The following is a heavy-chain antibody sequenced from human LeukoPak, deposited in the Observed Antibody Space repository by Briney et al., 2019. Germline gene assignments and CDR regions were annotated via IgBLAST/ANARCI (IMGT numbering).Heavy chain of an antibody. CDR2: IRYDGSNK. CDR3: AKDDSGYAPTAHFDY. V-gene: IGHV3-30*02. CDR1: GFTFSSYG. J-gene: IGHJ4*02. D-gene: IGHD5-12*01. Sequence: GGSLRLSCAASGFTFSSYGMHWVRQAPGKGLEWVAFIRYDGSNKYYADSVKGRFTISRDNSKNTLYLQMNSLRAEDTAVYYCAKDDSGYAPTAHFDYWGQGTLVTVSS.